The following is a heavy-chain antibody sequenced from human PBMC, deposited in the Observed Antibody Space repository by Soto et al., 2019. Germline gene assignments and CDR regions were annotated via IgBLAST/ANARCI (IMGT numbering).Heavy chain of an antibody. V-gene: IGHV1-2*02. CDR3: AKDLTRQLAYWLDP. D-gene: IGHD6-6*01. CDR1: GFSFTGYY. J-gene: IGHJ5*02. CDR2: SNADSRGT. Sequence: ASVKTFCKASGFSFTGYYIHWLRHSPGQGLEWMGWSNADSRGTEYAQKFQGRVTLTRDTSIATAYLTLTSLTSDDTALYYCAKDLTRQLAYWLDPWGQGTQVTVSS.